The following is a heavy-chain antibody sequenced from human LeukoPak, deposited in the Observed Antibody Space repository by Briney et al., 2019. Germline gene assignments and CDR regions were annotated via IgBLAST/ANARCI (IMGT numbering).Heavy chain of an antibody. CDR1: GYTFTNYY. CDR2: INPSGGSP. J-gene: IGHJ6*03. D-gene: IGHD6-19*01. CDR3: ARGQDIAVAGTDYYYYYYMDV. Sequence: ASVKVSCKASGYTFTNYYMHWVRQAPGQGLEWMGIINPSGGSPSYAQKFQGRVTMTRDTSTSTAYMELSSLRSEDTAVYYCARGQDIAVAGTDYYYYYYMDVWGKGTTVTVSS. V-gene: IGHV1-46*01.